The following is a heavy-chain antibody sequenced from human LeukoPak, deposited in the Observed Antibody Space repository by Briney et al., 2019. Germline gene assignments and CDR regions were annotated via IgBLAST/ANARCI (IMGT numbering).Heavy chain of an antibody. V-gene: IGHV3-30-3*01. CDR1: GFTFSSYA. D-gene: IGHD5-18*01. CDR2: ISYDGSNK. J-gene: IGHJ4*02. CDR3: ARGRTAMVWPRLN. Sequence: PGGSLRLSCAASGFTFSSYAMHWVRQAPGKGLEWVAVISYDGSNKYYADSVKGRFTISRDNSKNTLYLQMNSLRAEDTAVYYCARGRTAMVWPRLNWGQGTLVTVSS.